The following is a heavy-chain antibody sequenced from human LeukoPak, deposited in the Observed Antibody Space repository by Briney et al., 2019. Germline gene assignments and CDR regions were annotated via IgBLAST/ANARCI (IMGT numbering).Heavy chain of an antibody. CDR2: ISSDGSIK. CDR1: KFTFSHYG. D-gene: IGHD4-11*01. CDR3: ARDGPDSPFDY. V-gene: IGHV3-30*03. J-gene: IGHJ4*02. Sequence: GGSLRLSCTASKFTFSHYGMQWVRQAPGKGLEWVAVISSDGSIKVYADSVKGRFTLSRDNARNSLYLQMISLRVEDTAVYYCARDGPDSPFDYWGQGTLVTVSS.